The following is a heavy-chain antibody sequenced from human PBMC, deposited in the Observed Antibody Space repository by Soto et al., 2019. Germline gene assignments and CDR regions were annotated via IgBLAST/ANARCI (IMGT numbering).Heavy chain of an antibody. V-gene: IGHV3-21*01. Sequence: GGSLRLSCAGSGFTFSSYAMTWVRQAPGKGLEWVSSISSSSSYIYYADSVKGRFTISRDNAKNSLYLQMNSLRAEDTAVYYCARDLVTGSYSLVYYYYGMDVWGQGTTVTVSS. CDR1: GFTFSSYA. J-gene: IGHJ6*02. CDR2: ISSSSSYI. D-gene: IGHD3-10*01. CDR3: ARDLVTGSYSLVYYYYGMDV.